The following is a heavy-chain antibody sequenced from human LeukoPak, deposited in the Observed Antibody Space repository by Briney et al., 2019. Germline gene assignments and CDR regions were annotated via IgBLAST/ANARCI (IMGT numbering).Heavy chain of an antibody. D-gene: IGHD4-23*01. CDR1: GYTFTSYG. Sequence: VASVKVSCKASGYTFTSYGISWVRQAPGQGLEWMGIINPSGGSTSYAQKFQGRVTMTRDTSTSTVYMELSSLRSEDTAVYCCARGNSPYDGDARRYYYYYMDVWGKGTTVTVSS. CDR2: INPSGGST. J-gene: IGHJ6*03. V-gene: IGHV1-46*01. CDR3: ARGNSPYDGDARRYYYYYMDV.